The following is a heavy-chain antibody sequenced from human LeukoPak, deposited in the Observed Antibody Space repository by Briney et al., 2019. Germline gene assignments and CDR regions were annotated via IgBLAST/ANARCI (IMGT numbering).Heavy chain of an antibody. J-gene: IGHJ4*02. CDR1: GGSISSGDYY. Sequence: SQTLSLTCTVSGGSISSGDYYWSWIRQPPGKGLEWIGYIYYSGSTNYNPSLKSRVTISVDTSKNQFSLKLSSVTAADTAVYYCACSPGVTAMDYWGQGTLVTVSS. V-gene: IGHV4-30-4*01. CDR2: IYYSGST. D-gene: IGHD2-21*02. CDR3: ACSPGVTAMDY.